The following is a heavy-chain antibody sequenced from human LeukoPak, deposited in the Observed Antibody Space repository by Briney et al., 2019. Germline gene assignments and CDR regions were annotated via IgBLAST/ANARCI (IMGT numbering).Heavy chain of an antibody. CDR1: GSSFTSYW. Sequence: GESLKISCKGSGSSFTSYWIGWVRQMPGKGLEWMGIIYPGDSDTRYSPSFQGQVTISADKSISTAYLQWSSLKASDTAMYYCARHPLYCSGGSCPYYFDYWGQGTLVTVSS. D-gene: IGHD2-15*01. CDR2: IYPGDSDT. CDR3: ARHPLYCSGGSCPYYFDY. J-gene: IGHJ4*02. V-gene: IGHV5-51*01.